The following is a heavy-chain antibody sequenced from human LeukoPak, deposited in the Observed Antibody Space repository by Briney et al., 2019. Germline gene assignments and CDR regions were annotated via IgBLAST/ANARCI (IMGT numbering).Heavy chain of an antibody. CDR1: GYTFTGYY. J-gene: IGHJ5*02. D-gene: IGHD2-21*01. CDR2: INPNSGGT. V-gene: IGHV1-2*02. Sequence: ASVRVSCQASGYTFTGYYMHWVRQAPGQGLEWMGGINPNSGGTNYAQKFHGRVTMTRDTPISTAYMELSRLRSDDTAVYYCARVPQLSDWSPPTNWFDPWGQGTLVTVSS. CDR3: ARVPQLSDWSPPTNWFDP.